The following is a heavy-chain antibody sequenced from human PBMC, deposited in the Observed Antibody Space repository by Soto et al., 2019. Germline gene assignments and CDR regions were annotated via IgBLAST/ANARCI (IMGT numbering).Heavy chain of an antibody. J-gene: IGHJ4*02. V-gene: IGHV3-23*01. CDR1: GFTFSSYA. Sequence: EVQLLESGGGLVQPGGSLRLSCAASGFTFSSYAMSWVRQAPGKGLDWVSAISVSVGSTYYADSVKGRFTISRDNSKNTLFQQMNSLRAEDTAVYYWAKVERAVAGIIDWGQGTLVTVSS. CDR2: ISVSVGST. CDR3: AKVERAVAGIID. D-gene: IGHD6-19*01.